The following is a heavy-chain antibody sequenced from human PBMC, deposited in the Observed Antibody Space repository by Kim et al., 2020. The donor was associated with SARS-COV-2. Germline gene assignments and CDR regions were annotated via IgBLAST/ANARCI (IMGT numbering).Heavy chain of an antibody. Sequence: SVKVSCKASGGTFSSYAISWVRQAPGQGLEWMGGIIPIFGTANYAQKFQGRVTITADESTSTAYMELSSLRSEDTAVYYCASTYDSSGSTLYYGMDVWGQGTTVTVSS. D-gene: IGHD3-22*01. CDR2: IIPIFGTA. V-gene: IGHV1-69*13. J-gene: IGHJ6*02. CDR1: GGTFSSYA. CDR3: ASTYDSSGSTLYYGMDV.